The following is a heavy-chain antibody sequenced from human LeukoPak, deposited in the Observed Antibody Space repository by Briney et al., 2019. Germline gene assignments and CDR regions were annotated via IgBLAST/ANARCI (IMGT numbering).Heavy chain of an antibody. Sequence: AGGSLRLSCAASGFTVSSNYMSWVRQAPGKGLEWVSAIYSGGSTYYADSAKGRFTISRDNSKNTLYLQMNSLRAEDTAVYYCARVPSWDYYDYMDVWSKGTTVTVSS. CDR2: IYSGGST. V-gene: IGHV3-53*01. CDR1: GFTVSSNY. D-gene: IGHD3-16*01. CDR3: ARVPSWDYYDYMDV. J-gene: IGHJ6*03.